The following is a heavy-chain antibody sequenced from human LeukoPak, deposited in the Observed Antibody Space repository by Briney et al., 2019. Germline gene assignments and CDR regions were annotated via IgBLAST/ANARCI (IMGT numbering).Heavy chain of an antibody. J-gene: IGHJ6*03. V-gene: IGHV3-48*03. CDR3: ARDATTAVGWVYMDV. Sequence: PGGSLRLSCAASGFTFSSFEMNWVRQAPGRGLEWLSHISTSGGTKYYADSVKGRFTISRDNAENSAYLQMSGLTAEDTGLYYCARDATTAVGWVYMDVWGKGTTVTISS. D-gene: IGHD6-13*01. CDR2: ISTSGGTK. CDR1: GFTFSSFE.